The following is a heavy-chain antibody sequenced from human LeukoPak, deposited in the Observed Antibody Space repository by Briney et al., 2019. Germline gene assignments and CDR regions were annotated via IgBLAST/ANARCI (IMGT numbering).Heavy chain of an antibody. CDR2: IYHSGST. D-gene: IGHD3-22*01. Sequence: SQTLSLTCVVSGYSISNGYYWGWIRQPPGKGLEWIASIYHSGSTYYNPSLRSRVTISIDTSKNQFSLKLSSVTAADTAVYFCARPPDFYDTWYFDLWGRGTLVTVSS. CDR3: ARPPDFYDTWYFDL. J-gene: IGHJ2*01. V-gene: IGHV4-38-2*01. CDR1: GYSISNGYY.